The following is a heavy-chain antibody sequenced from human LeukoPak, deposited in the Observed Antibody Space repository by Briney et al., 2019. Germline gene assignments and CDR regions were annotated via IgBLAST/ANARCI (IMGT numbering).Heavy chain of an antibody. Sequence: GGSLRLSCAASGFTFDDYAMHWVRHAPGKGLEWVSGISWNSGSIGYADSVKGRFTISRDNAKNSLYLQMNSLRAEDTALYYCAKDANDGYDYWGQGTLVTVSS. D-gene: IGHD1-1*01. CDR3: AKDANDGYDY. CDR2: ISWNSGSI. CDR1: GFTFDDYA. J-gene: IGHJ4*02. V-gene: IGHV3-9*01.